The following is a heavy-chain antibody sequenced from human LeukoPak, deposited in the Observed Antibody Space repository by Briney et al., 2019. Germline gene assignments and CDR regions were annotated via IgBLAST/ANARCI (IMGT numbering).Heavy chain of an antibody. V-gene: IGHV3-21*04. CDR3: AKDRGPRFLYMAV. Sequence: GGSLRLSCAASRFTFSSYSMNWVRQAPGKGLEWVSSISSSSSYIYYADSVKGRFTISRDNAKNSLYLQMNSLRAEDTALYYCAKDRGPRFLYMAVWGKGTTVTVSS. J-gene: IGHJ6*03. D-gene: IGHD3-10*01. CDR1: RFTFSSYS. CDR2: ISSSSSYI.